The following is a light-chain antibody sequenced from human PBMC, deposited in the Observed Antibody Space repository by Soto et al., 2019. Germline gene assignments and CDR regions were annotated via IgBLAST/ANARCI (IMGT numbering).Light chain of an antibody. Sequence: EFVMTQSPGTLSLSPGERATLSCRASQTVRNNYLAWYPQKPGQAPRLLIYDASSRAPGIPDRFSGGGSGADDSLTIIRRLPEEVAVDYCQQLNNDPRTFGGGTKVDVK. J-gene: IGKJ4*01. CDR3: QQLNNDPRT. CDR2: DAS. V-gene: IGKV3-20*01. CDR1: QTVRNNY.